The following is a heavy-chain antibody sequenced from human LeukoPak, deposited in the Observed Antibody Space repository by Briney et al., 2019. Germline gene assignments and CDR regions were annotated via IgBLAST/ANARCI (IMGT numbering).Heavy chain of an antibody. V-gene: IGHV1-2*02. CDR2: INPNSGGT. CDR1: GYTFTGYY. D-gene: IGHD6-13*01. J-gene: IGHJ5*02. Sequence: ASVKVSCKASGYTFTGYYMHWVRQAPGQGLEWMGWINPNSGGTNYAQKFQGRVTMTRDTSISTAYMELSRLRSDDTAVYYCARPISSSWFFWFDPWGQGTLVTVSS. CDR3: ARPISSSWFFWFDP.